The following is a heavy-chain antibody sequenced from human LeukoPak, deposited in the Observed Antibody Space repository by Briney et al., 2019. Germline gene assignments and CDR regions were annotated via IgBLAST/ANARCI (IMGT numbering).Heavy chain of an antibody. D-gene: IGHD3-10*01. CDR2: IIPILGIA. CDR3: ARGRGHGGLHDY. Sequence: SVKVSCKASGGTFSSYTISWVRQAPGQRLEWMGRIIPILGIANYAQKFQGRVTITADKSTSTAYMELSSLRSEDTAVYYCARGRGHGGLHDYWGQGTLVTVSS. V-gene: IGHV1-69*02. CDR1: GGTFSSYT. J-gene: IGHJ4*02.